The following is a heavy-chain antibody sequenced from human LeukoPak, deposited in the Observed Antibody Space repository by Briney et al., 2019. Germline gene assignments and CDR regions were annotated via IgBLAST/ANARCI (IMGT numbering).Heavy chain of an antibody. V-gene: IGHV3-7*01. Sequence: ETLSLTCTVSGGSISSSSYYWGWIRQPPGKGLEWVANIREDGTEKNYVDSVKGRFTISRDNAKNSLFLQMSNLRDDDTAIYYCARHVGISFWGQGTLVTVSS. CDR3: ARHVGISF. D-gene: IGHD7-27*01. CDR2: IREDGTEK. J-gene: IGHJ4*02. CDR1: GGSISSSSYY.